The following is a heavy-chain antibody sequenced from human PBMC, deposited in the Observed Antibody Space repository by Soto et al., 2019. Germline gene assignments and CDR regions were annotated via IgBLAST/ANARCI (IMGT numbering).Heavy chain of an antibody. Sequence: ASVKVSCKAAGYTFTSYYMHWVRQAPGQGLEWMGIINPSSGNTGYAQKFQGRVTMTRNTSISTVYMELSSLRSEDTAVYYCAKREVPGANYYYYGMDVWGQGTTVTV. CDR1: GYTFTSYY. V-gene: IGHV1-46*01. D-gene: IGHD1-26*01. CDR2: INPSSGNT. J-gene: IGHJ6*02. CDR3: AKREVPGANYYYYGMDV.